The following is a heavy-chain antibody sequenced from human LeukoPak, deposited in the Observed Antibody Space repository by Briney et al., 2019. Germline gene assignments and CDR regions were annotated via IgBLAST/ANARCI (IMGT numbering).Heavy chain of an antibody. CDR3: ARTSRYYDSSGYYHYYFDY. V-gene: IGHV3-48*01. D-gene: IGHD3-22*01. Sequence: GGSLRLSCAASGFTFSSYTMNWVRQPPGKGLEWVSNIGTSSTTIYYADSVKGRFTVSRDNSKNTLYLQMNSLRAEDTAMYYCARTSRYYDSSGYYHYYFDYWGQGTLVTVSS. CDR1: GFTFSSYT. J-gene: IGHJ4*02. CDR2: IGTSSTTI.